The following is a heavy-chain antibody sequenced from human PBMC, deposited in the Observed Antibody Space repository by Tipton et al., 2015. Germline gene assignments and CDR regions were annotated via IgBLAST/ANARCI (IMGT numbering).Heavy chain of an antibody. V-gene: IGHV4-59*01. CDR1: GGSLSSFY. J-gene: IGHJ3*02. CDR2: IYYSGST. CDR3: ARITMSFAFDI. Sequence: TLSLTRTVSGGSLSSFYWSWIRQPPGKGLEWIEYIYYSGSTNYNPSLKSRVTISVDTSKNQFSLKLSSVTAADTAMYYCARITMSFAFDIWGQGTMVTVSS.